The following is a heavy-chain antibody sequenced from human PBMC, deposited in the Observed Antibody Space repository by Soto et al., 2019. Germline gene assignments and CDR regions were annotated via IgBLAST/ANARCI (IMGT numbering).Heavy chain of an antibody. CDR1: GFTFSSYA. V-gene: IGHV3-23*01. CDR2: ISGSGGST. J-gene: IGHJ4*02. D-gene: IGHD2-15*01. CDR3: ANRQELGYCSGGSCSTGGGKRY. Sequence: GGSLRLSCAASGFTFSSYAMSWVRQAPGKGLEWVSAISGSGGSTYYADSVKGRFTISRDNSKNTLYLQMNSLRAEDTAVYYCANRQELGYCSGGSCSTGGGKRYWGQGTLVTVSS.